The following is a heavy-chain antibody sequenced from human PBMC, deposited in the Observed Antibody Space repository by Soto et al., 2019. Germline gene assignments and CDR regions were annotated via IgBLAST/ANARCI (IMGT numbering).Heavy chain of an antibody. Sequence: SETLSLTCAVYGGSFSGYYWSWIRQPPGKGLEWIGEINHSGSTNYNPSLKSRVTISVDTSKNQFSLKLTSVTAADTAVYYCARGSTSSWSAFDYWGPGTLVTVSS. D-gene: IGHD6-13*01. V-gene: IGHV4-34*01. CDR1: GGSFSGYY. J-gene: IGHJ4*02. CDR2: INHSGST. CDR3: ARGSTSSWSAFDY.